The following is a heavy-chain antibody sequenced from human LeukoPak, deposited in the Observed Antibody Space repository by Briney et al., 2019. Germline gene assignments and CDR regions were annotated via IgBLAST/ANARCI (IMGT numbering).Heavy chain of an antibody. CDR3: AKLHGYYYASSGYYCDY. J-gene: IGHJ4*02. Sequence: PGGSLRLSCAASGFTFSSYAMSWVRQAPGKGLEWVSAISGSGGSTYYADSVKGRFTISRDNSKNTLYLQMNSLRAEDTAVYYCAKLHGYYYASSGYYCDYWGQGTLVTVSS. D-gene: IGHD3-22*01. CDR2: ISGSGGST. CDR1: GFTFSSYA. V-gene: IGHV3-23*01.